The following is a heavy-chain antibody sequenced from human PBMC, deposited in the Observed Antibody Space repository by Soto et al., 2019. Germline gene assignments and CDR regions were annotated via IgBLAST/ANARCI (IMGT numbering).Heavy chain of an antibody. D-gene: IGHD6-19*01. CDR1: GGSISSYY. V-gene: IGHV4-59*01. CDR2: IYYSGST. CDR3: ARDQILQIFDSSGWYGIDY. J-gene: IGHJ4*02. Sequence: PSETLSLTCTVSGGSISSYYWSWIRQRPGKGLEWIGYIYYSGSTNYNPSLKSRVTISVDTSKNQFSLKLSSVTAADTAVYYCARDQILQIFDSSGWYGIDYWGQGTLVTVSS.